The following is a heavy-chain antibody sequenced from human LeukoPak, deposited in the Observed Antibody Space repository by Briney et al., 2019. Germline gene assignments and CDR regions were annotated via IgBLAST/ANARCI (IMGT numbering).Heavy chain of an antibody. D-gene: IGHD1-7*01. CDR1: GFTFSSYE. CDR2: ISSSGSTI. J-gene: IGHJ4*02. CDR3: ARFGGNWNYDY. V-gene: IGHV3-48*03. Sequence: GGSLRLSCAASGFTFSSYEMNWVRQAPGKGREWVSYISSSGSTIYYADSVKGRFTISRDNAKNSLYLQMNSLRAEDTAVYYCARFGGNWNYDYWGQGTLVTVSS.